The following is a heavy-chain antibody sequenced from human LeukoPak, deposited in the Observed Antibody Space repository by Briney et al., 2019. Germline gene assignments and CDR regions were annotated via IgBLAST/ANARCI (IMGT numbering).Heavy chain of an antibody. V-gene: IGHV1-24*01. Sequence: ASVKVSCKVSGYTLTELSMHWVRQAPGKGLEWMGGFDPEDGETIYAQKFQGRVTMTEDTSTDTAYMELSSLRSEDTAVYYCATGIYGDYEIDYWGQGTLVTVSA. D-gene: IGHD4-17*01. CDR2: FDPEDGET. J-gene: IGHJ4*02. CDR3: ATGIYGDYEIDY. CDR1: GYTLTELS.